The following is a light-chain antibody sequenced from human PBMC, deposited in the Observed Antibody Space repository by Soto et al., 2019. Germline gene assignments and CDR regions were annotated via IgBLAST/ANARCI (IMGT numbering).Light chain of an antibody. Sequence: SQLTQSPSSLSASVGDRVTITCRASQDIAIYLAWYQQKPGEAPKLLIYAASTLYGGVPSRFSGSGSGTDCALTIPRLQTEDFSTYSCQRLRMYPPTVGGGTKGEIK. V-gene: IGKV1-9*01. CDR3: QRLRMYPPT. J-gene: IGKJ4*01. CDR2: AAS. CDR1: QDIAIY.